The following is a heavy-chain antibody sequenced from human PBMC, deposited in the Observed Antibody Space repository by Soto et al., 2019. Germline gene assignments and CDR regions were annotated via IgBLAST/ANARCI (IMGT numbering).Heavy chain of an antibody. Sequence: SETLSLTCTVSGGSISSGGYYWSWIRQHPGKGLEWIGYIYYSGSTYYNPSLKSRVTISVDTSKNQFSLKLSSVTAADTAVYYCARFRYYYDSSGYYKPDHFDYWGQGTLVTVSS. D-gene: IGHD3-22*01. CDR1: GGSISSGGYY. J-gene: IGHJ4*02. CDR3: ARFRYYYDSSGYYKPDHFDY. V-gene: IGHV4-31*03. CDR2: IYYSGST.